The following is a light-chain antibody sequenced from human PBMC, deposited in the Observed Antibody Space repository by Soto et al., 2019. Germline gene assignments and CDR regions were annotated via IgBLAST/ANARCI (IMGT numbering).Light chain of an antibody. CDR3: QSYASSLSWV. CDR2: ANS. CDR1: SSNIGAGYD. J-gene: IGLJ1*01. V-gene: IGLV1-40*01. Sequence: QSVLTQPPSVSGAPGQRVTISCTGSSSNIGAGYDVHWYQQLPGTAPKLLIYANSNRPSGVPDRFSGSKSGTSASLAITGLQAEDEADYYCQSYASSLSWVFGTGTKLTVL.